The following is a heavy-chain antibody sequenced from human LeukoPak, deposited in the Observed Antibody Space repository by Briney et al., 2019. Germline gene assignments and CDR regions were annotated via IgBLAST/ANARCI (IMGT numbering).Heavy chain of an antibody. CDR1: GYSFTSNW. D-gene: IGHD3-3*01. Sequence: PGESLKISCKGSGYSFTSNWISWVRQMPGKGLEWMGRIDPSDSYTNYSPSFQGHVTISADKSISTAYLQWSSLKASDTAMYYCARTYYDFWSGYYFGYYGMDVWGQGTTVTVSS. CDR2: IDPSDSYT. V-gene: IGHV5-10-1*01. J-gene: IGHJ6*02. CDR3: ARTYYDFWSGYYFGYYGMDV.